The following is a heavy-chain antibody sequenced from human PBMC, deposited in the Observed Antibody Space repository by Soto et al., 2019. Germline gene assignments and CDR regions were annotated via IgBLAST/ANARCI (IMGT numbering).Heavy chain of an antibody. D-gene: IGHD3-22*01. V-gene: IGHV1-46*01. CDR2: INPSGGST. Sequence: ASVKVSCKASGYTFTSYYMHWVRQAPGQGLEWMGIINPSGGSTSYAQKFQGRVTMTRDTSTSTVFIELSSLRSEDTAVYYFARDRLGSYDSSGYYYSLFFDYWGQGTLVTVSS. CDR1: GYTFTSYY. J-gene: IGHJ4*02. CDR3: ARDRLGSYDSSGYYYSLFFDY.